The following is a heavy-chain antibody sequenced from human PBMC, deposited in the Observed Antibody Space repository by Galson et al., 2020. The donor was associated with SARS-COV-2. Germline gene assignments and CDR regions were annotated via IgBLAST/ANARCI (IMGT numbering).Heavy chain of an antibody. Sequence: GGSLRLSCAASGFTFDDYAMHWVRQAPGKGLEWISGISWNSNTIEYADSVKGRFTISRDNTNNSLYLQMNGLRAEDTALYYCTRGTPGFRSGWIAYWGQGTLVTVSS. CDR1: GFTFDDYA. CDR3: TRGTPGFRSGWIAY. CDR2: ISWNSNTI. D-gene: IGHD6-19*01. J-gene: IGHJ4*02. V-gene: IGHV3-9*01.